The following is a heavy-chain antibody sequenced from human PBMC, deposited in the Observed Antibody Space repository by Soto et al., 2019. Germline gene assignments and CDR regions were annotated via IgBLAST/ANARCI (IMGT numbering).Heavy chain of an antibody. CDR3: ARGLITAAGTPLRY. CDR2: INPSGGST. J-gene: IGHJ4*02. V-gene: IGHV1-46*01. Sequence: ASVKVSCKASGYTFINYYMPWVRQAPGQGLEWMGIINPSGGSTTYAQKFWGRVTMTRDTSTNTVYLELSSLRSEDTAVYYCARGLITAAGTPLRYWGQGTLVTVSS. D-gene: IGHD6-13*01. CDR1: GYTFINYY.